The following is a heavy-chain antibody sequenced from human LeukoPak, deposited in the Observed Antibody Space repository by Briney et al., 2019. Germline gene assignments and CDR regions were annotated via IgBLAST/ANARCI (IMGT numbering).Heavy chain of an antibody. CDR2: IKEDGSEK. Sequence: GGCLRLSCAAAGFTFSSYWMRWVRQAPGKGLEWVANIKEDGSEKYYLDSVKGRFTVSRDNAWNSLYLQMNSLRVEDTAVYYCARDRGYDSADHWGQGTLVTVSS. CDR1: GFTFSSYW. D-gene: IGHD5-12*01. V-gene: IGHV3-7*01. CDR3: ARDRGYDSADH. J-gene: IGHJ4*02.